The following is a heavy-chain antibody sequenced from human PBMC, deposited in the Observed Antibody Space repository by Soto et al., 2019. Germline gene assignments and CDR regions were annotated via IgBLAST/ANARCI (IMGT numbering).Heavy chain of an antibody. Sequence: EVQLLESGGGLVQPGGSLRLSCAASGFTFSSYAMSWVRQAPGKGLEWVSAISGSGGSTYYADSVKGRFTISRDNSKNTLYLQMNSLRAEDTVVYYCAKDAGGPRYSSSCLDYWGQGTLVTVSS. CDR3: AKDAGGPRYSSSCLDY. D-gene: IGHD6-13*01. CDR1: GFTFSSYA. V-gene: IGHV3-23*01. CDR2: ISGSGGST. J-gene: IGHJ4*02.